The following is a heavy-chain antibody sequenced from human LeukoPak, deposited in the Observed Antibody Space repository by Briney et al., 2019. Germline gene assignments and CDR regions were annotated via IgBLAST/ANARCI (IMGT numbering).Heavy chain of an antibody. J-gene: IGHJ6*03. Sequence: GGSLRLSCVASGFTFSSYALSWVRQAPGKGLEWVSSVSTSGGTTYSADSVKGRFTISRDNSKNTLYLQMNSLRAEDTAVFYCARSSRRVGASTPYYYNFYMDVWGKGTTVTVSS. D-gene: IGHD1-26*01. V-gene: IGHV3-23*01. CDR2: VSTSGGTT. CDR1: GFTFSSYA. CDR3: ARSSRRVGASTPYYYNFYMDV.